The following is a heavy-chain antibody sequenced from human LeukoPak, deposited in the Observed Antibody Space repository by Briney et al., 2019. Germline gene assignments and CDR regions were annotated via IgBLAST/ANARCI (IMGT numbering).Heavy chain of an antibody. CDR1: GFTVSSSF. V-gene: IGHV3-66*01. CDR2: LYGGGTT. J-gene: IGHJ4*02. D-gene: IGHD6-13*01. CDR3: ATYRSSGGGLED. Sequence: GGSLRLSCAASGFTVSSSFMSWVRQAPGKGLEWVSVLYGGGTTSHADSVKGRFTISRDNSKNTLYLQMNSLTAEDTAVYYCATYRSSGGGLEDWGQGTLVTVSS.